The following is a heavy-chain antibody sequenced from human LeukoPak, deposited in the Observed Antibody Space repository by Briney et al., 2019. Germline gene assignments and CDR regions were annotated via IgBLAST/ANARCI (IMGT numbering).Heavy chain of an antibody. Sequence: GASVKVSCKASGGTFSSYAISWVRQAPGQGLEWMGRIIPILGIANYAQKFQGRVTITADKSTSTAYMELSSLRSEDTAVYYCAGSEYGSGSYFDYYYGMDVWGQGTTVTVS. D-gene: IGHD3-10*01. CDR1: GGTFSSYA. CDR2: IIPILGIA. V-gene: IGHV1-69*04. CDR3: AGSEYGSGSYFDYYYGMDV. J-gene: IGHJ6*02.